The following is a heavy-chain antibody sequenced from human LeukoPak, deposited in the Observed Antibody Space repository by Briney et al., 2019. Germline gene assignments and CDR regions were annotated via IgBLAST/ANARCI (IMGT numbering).Heavy chain of an antibody. CDR3: AKRGVVIRVILVGFHKEAHYFDP. Sequence: GGSLRLSCAASGFTFSSYWMSWVRQAPGKGLEWVANIKQDGSEKYYVDSVKGRFTISRDNAKNSLYLQMNSLRAEDTAVYFCAKRGVVIRVILVGFHKEAHYFDPWGQGALVTVSS. CDR1: GFTFSSYW. V-gene: IGHV3-7*03. CDR2: IKQDGSEK. D-gene: IGHD3-22*01. J-gene: IGHJ4*02.